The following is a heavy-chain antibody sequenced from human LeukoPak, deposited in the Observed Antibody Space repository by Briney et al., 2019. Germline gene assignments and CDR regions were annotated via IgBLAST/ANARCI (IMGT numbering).Heavy chain of an antibody. J-gene: IGHJ6*02. V-gene: IGHV4-59*01. CDR3: ARGGGLDV. CDR1: GASISRYY. CDR2: FYYSGST. D-gene: IGHD3-16*01. Sequence: SETLSLTCTVSGASISRYYWSWIRQPPGKGLEWIGYFYYSGSTNYNPSLKSRVTISLDTSKNQLSLKLSSVTAADTAVYFCARGGGLDVWGQGATVTVSS.